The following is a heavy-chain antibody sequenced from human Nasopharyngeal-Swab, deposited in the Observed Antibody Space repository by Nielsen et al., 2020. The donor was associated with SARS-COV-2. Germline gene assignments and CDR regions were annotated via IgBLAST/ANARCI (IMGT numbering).Heavy chain of an antibody. CDR3: ASTHGSKWSDY. CDR1: GFTFSSYW. D-gene: IGHD2-15*01. Sequence: GESLKISCAASGFTFSSYWMSWVRQAPGKGLEWVANINQDGNEKYYVDSVKGRFTISRDNAKNSLYLQMNSLRAEDTAVYYCASTHGSKWSDYWGQGTLVTVSS. CDR2: INQDGNEK. V-gene: IGHV3-7*01. J-gene: IGHJ4*02.